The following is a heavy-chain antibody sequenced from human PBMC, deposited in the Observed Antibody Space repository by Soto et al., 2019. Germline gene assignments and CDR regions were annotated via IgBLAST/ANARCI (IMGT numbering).Heavy chain of an antibody. J-gene: IGHJ5*02. CDR2: IYYSGST. CDR3: ARVNIAAAGNWFDP. V-gene: IGHV4-31*02. CDR1: GGSISSGGYY. Sequence: GGSISSGGYYWSWIRQHPGKGLEWIGYIYYSGSTYYNPSLKSRVTISVDTSKNQFSLKLSSVTAADTAVYYCARVNIAAAGNWFDPWGQGTLVTVSS. D-gene: IGHD6-13*01.